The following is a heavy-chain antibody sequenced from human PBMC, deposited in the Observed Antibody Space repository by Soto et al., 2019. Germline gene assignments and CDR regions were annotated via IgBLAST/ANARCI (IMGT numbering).Heavy chain of an antibody. D-gene: IGHD4-17*01. CDR2: IKQDGSEK. CDR1: GFTFSSCW. J-gene: IGHJ4*02. V-gene: IGHV3-7*01. CDR3: ASLYGDYDGFDY. Sequence: GGSLRLSCAASGFTFSSCWMSWVRQAPGKGLEWVANIKQDGSEKYYVDSVKGRFTISRDNAKNSLYLQMNSLRAEDTAVYYCASLYGDYDGFDYWGQGTLVTVSS.